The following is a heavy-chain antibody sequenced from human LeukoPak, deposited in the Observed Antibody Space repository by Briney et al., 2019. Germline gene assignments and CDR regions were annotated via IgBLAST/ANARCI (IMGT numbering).Heavy chain of an antibody. Sequence: GGSLRLSCAASGFTVSSNYMSWVRQAPGKGLEWVSVIYSGGSTYYADSVKGRFTISRDNAKNTLYLQMNSLRAEDTAVYYCASHKADYGGKNDYWGQGTLVTVSS. D-gene: IGHD4-23*01. CDR2: IYSGGST. J-gene: IGHJ4*02. CDR1: GFTVSSNY. CDR3: ASHKADYGGKNDY. V-gene: IGHV3-53*01.